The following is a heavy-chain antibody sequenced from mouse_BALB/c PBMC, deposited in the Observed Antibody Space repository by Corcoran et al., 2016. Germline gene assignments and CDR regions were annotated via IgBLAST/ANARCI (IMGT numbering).Heavy chain of an antibody. CDR1: GFSLSTSGMG. CDR2: IWWDDDK. Sequence: QVTLKESGPGILQPSQTLSLTCSFSGFSLSTSGMGVGWIRQPSGKGLEWLAHIWWDDDKRYNPALKSRLTISKDTSSNQVFLKIASVDTAETATYYCARMSITSVEFAYWCQGTLVTVSA. D-gene: IGHD1-1*01. J-gene: IGHJ3*01. V-gene: IGHV8-8*01. CDR3: ARMSITSVEFAY.